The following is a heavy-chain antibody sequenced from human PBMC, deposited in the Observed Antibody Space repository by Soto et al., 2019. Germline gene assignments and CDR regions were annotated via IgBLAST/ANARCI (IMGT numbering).Heavy chain of an antibody. V-gene: IGHV4-39*01. CDR2: IFYIGAT. D-gene: IGHD2-2*01. Sequence: QLQLQESGPGLVKPSETLSLTCSVSGGSISRSNYYWAWIRQPPGKGLEWIGNIFYIGATYYNPSLKSRVTISVDTSKNQFSLNLSSVTAADTAVYYCARHCYQVPHSPFYFDYWGQGILVTVAT. CDR3: ARHCYQVPHSPFYFDY. CDR1: GGSISRSNYY. J-gene: IGHJ4*02.